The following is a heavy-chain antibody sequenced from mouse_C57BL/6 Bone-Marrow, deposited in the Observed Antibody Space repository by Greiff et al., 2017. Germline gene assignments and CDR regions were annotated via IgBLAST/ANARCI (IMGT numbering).Heavy chain of an antibody. D-gene: IGHD1-1*01. CDR1: GYTFTSYW. CDR2: IYPGSGST. V-gene: IGHV1-55*01. CDR3: ARRDYGSSYGYWYFDV. Sequence: QVQLQQPGAELVKPGASVKMSCKASGYTFTSYWITWVKQRPGQGLEWIGDIYPGSGSTNYNEKFKSKATLTVDTSSSTAYMQLSSLTSEDSAVYYCARRDYGSSYGYWYFDVWGTGTTVTVSS. J-gene: IGHJ1*03.